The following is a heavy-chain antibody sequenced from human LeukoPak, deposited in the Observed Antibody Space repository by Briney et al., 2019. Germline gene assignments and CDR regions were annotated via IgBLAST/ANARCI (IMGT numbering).Heavy chain of an antibody. Sequence: GASVKVSCKASGGTFSSYAISWVRQAPGQGLEWMGRIISFFGIANYAQKFQGRVTITADKSTSTAYMELSSLRSEDTAVYYCARDKNYDSSGYYYYWGQGTLVTVSS. CDR2: IISFFGIA. V-gene: IGHV1-69*04. CDR1: GGTFSSYA. D-gene: IGHD3-22*01. CDR3: ARDKNYDSSGYYYY. J-gene: IGHJ4*02.